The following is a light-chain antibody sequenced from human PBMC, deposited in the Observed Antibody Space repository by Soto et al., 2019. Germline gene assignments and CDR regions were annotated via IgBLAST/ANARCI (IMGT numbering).Light chain of an antibody. V-gene: IGKV3-20*01. J-gene: IGKJ1*01. Sequence: EIVVTQSPATLSLSPAERATLSCRGSQSVRSNSLAWYHQKPGQAPRLLMAGASNRATGISGRFSGSGCGTDFTLTISRLEPEDFVVYYRQQYGTSPLTFGQGTKVDNK. CDR3: QQYGTSPLT. CDR2: GAS. CDR1: QSVRSNS.